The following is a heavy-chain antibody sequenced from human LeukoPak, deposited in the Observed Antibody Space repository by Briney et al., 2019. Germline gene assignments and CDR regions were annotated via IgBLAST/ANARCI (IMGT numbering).Heavy chain of an antibody. J-gene: IGHJ5*02. Sequence: GGSLRLSCAASGFTFSSYAMHWVRQAPGKGLEWVAVISYDGSNKYYADSVKGRFTISRDNSKNALYLQMNSLRAEDTAVYYCAKGWAGRFDPWGKGTLVTVSS. CDR3: AKGWAGRFDP. V-gene: IGHV3-30*18. CDR1: GFTFSSYA. CDR2: ISYDGSNK. D-gene: IGHD3-10*01.